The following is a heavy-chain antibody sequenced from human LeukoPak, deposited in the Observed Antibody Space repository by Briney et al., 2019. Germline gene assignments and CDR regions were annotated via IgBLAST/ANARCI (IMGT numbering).Heavy chain of an antibody. D-gene: IGHD2-21*01. CDR3: AKESNCDGDCYGIDV. V-gene: IGHV3-9*03. CDR1: GFTFDNYD. J-gene: IGHJ6*04. CDR2: IRWNSGSI. Sequence: PGQSLRLSCAASGFTFDNYDMHCGRRAPGEGVEWVSGIRWNSGSIDYADSVKGRFTISRDNAKRSLYLQMNSLRAEDMALYYCAKESNCDGDCYGIDVWGKGTTVTVCS.